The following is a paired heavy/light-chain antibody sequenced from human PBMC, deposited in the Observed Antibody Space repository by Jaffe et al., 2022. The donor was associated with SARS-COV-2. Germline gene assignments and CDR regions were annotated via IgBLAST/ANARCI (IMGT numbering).Heavy chain of an antibody. V-gene: IGHV3-30*18. CDR2: ISYDGSNK. CDR3: AKPSITMMGGYYYGMDV. J-gene: IGHJ6*02. Sequence: QVQLVESGGGVVQPGRSLRLSCAASGFTFSSYGMHWVRQAPGKGLEWVAVISYDGSNKYYADSVKGRFTISRDNSKNTLYLQMNSLRAEDTAVYYCAKPSITMMGGYYYGMDVWGQGTTVTVSS. D-gene: IGHD3-22*01. CDR1: GFTFSSYG.
Light chain of an antibody. V-gene: IGLV2-8*01. CDR2: EVS. CDR3: SSYAGSKRV. CDR1: SSDVGGYNY. Sequence: QSALTQPPSASGSPGQSVTISCTGTSSDVGGYNYVSWYQQHPGKAPKLMIYEVSKRPSGVPDRFSGSKSGNTASLTVSGLQAEDEADYYCSSYAGSKRVFGTGTKVTVL. J-gene: IGLJ1*01.